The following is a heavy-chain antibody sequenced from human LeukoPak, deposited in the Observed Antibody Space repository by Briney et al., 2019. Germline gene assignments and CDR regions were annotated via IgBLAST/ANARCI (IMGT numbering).Heavy chain of an antibody. D-gene: IGHD3-22*01. CDR2: ISAYNGNT. J-gene: IGHJ4*02. CDR1: GYTFTSYG. V-gene: IGHV1-18*01. CDR3: ARDNPLPLSMIVVGHVSFDY. Sequence: ASVKVSCKASGYTFTSYGISWVRQAPGQGLEWMGWISAYNGNTNYAQKLQGRVTMTTDTSTSTAYMELRSLRSDDTAVCYCARDNPLPLSMIVVGHVSFDYWGQGTLVTVSS.